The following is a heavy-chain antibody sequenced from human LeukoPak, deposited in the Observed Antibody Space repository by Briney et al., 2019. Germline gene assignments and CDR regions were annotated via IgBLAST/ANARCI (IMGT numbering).Heavy chain of an antibody. Sequence: SETLSLTCAVYGGSFSGYYWSWIRQPPGKGLEWIGEINHSGSTNYNPSLKSRVTISVDTSKNQFSLKLSSVTAADTAVYYCARRYYCGSGSSPPGVWGKGTTVTVSS. D-gene: IGHD3-10*01. J-gene: IGHJ6*04. V-gene: IGHV4-34*01. CDR2: INHSGST. CDR3: ARRYYCGSGSSPPGV. CDR1: GGSFSGYY.